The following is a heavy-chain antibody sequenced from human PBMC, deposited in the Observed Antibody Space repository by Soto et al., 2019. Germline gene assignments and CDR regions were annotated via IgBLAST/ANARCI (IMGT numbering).Heavy chain of an antibody. V-gene: IGHV5-51*01. D-gene: IGHD1-26*01. J-gene: IGHJ6*02. CDR1: GYSFTSYW. CDR3: AREYSGSYDYYYGMDV. Sequence: GESLKISCKGSGYSFTSYWIGWVRQMPGKGLEWMGIIYPGDSDTRYSPSFQGQVTISADKSISTAYLQWSSLKASDTAMYYCAREYSGSYDYYYGMDVWGQGTTVTVSS. CDR2: IYPGDSDT.